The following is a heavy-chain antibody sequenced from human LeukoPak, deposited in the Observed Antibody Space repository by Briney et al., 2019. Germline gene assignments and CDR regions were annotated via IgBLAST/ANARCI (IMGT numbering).Heavy chain of an antibody. Sequence: SVKVSCKASGGTFSSYAISWVRQAPGQGLEWMGRIIPIFGTANYAQKFQGRVTMTTDESTSTAYMELSSLRSDDTAVYYCARDARLLRLGELSYFDYCGQGTLVTVSS. CDR1: GGTFSSYA. D-gene: IGHD3-16*02. V-gene: IGHV1-69*05. CDR2: IIPIFGTA. J-gene: IGHJ4*02. CDR3: ARDARLLRLGELSYFDY.